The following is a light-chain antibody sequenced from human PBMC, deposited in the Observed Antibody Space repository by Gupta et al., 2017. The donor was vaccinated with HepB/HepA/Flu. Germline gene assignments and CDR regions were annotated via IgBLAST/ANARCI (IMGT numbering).Light chain of an antibody. J-gene: IGLJ1*01. CDR2: DVS. CDR3: CSYAVTHTYV. V-gene: IGLV2-11*01. Sequence: QYAQPQPRSVSGNTGQSVTISCTVTSTDVGNYNYVSCDQQHPAKTPKLMIYDVSKRPARFPDRFSGSKSGNTASLTISGLQVEDEADYYCCSYAVTHTYVFGSGTMFTVL. CDR1: STDVGNYNY.